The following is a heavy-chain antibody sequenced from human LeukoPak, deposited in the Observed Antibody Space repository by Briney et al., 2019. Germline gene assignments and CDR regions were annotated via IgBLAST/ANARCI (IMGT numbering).Heavy chain of an antibody. V-gene: IGHV3-53*01. Sequence: PGGSLRLSCAASGFIVSNKYMTWVRQAPGKGLEWVSLIYSDGRTYYADSVRGRCTISRDNSKNTLYVQMNSLRVEDTAVYYFARGLFLSGYLNAFDLWGQGTVVTVSS. J-gene: IGHJ3*01. D-gene: IGHD3-22*01. CDR1: GFIVSNKY. CDR2: IYSDGRT. CDR3: ARGLFLSGYLNAFDL.